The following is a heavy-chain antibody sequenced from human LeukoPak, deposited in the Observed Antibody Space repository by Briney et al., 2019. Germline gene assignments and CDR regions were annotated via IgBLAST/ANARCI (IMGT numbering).Heavy chain of an antibody. CDR3: ARAPSSSWHFDY. CDR2: INAGNGNT. Sequence: HEASVKVSCKASGYTFTSYAMHWVRQAPGQRLEWMGWINAGNGNTKYSQEFQGRVTITRDTSASTAYMELSSLRSEDMAVYYCARAPSSSWHFDYWGQGTLVTVSS. D-gene: IGHD6-13*01. V-gene: IGHV1-3*03. J-gene: IGHJ4*02. CDR1: GYTFTSYA.